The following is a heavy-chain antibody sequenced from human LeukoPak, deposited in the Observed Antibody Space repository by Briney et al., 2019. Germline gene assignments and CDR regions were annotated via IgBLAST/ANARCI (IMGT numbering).Heavy chain of an antibody. CDR3: ARGPSGSYIDAFDI. D-gene: IGHD1-26*01. J-gene: IGHJ3*02. CDR1: GFTLSTYG. V-gene: IGHV3-30*03. CDR2: ISHDGNSK. Sequence: PGGSLRLSCAASGFTLSTYGMHWVRQAPGKGLEWVAMISHDGNSKQYADFAKGRFTISRDNAKNSLYLQMNSLRDEDTAVYYCARGPSGSYIDAFDIWGQGTMVTVSS.